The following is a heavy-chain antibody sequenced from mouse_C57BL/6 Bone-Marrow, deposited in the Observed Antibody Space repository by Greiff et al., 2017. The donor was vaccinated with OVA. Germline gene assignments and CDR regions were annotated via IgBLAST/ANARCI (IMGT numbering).Heavy chain of an antibody. Sequence: EVNLVESGEGLVKPGGSLKLSCAASGFTFSSYAMSWVRQTPEKRLEWVAYISSGGDYIYYADTVKGRFTISRDNARNTLYLQMSSLKSEDTAMYYCTTYYRIFYAMDYWGQGTSVTVSS. J-gene: IGHJ4*01. CDR2: ISSGGDYI. CDR1: GFTFSSYA. CDR3: TTYYRIFYAMDY. D-gene: IGHD2-14*01. V-gene: IGHV5-9-1*02.